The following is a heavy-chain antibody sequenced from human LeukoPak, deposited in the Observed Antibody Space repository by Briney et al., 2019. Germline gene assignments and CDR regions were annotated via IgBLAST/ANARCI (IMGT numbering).Heavy chain of an antibody. CDR3: TREGYYDSSGYSDRFDY. CDR2: IRNKAHSYTT. D-gene: IGHD3-22*01. CDR1: GLIFSDYH. V-gene: IGHV3-72*01. Sequence: GGSLRLSCAASGLIFSDYHMDWVRQAPGKGLEWVGRIRNKAHSYTTEYAASVKGRFTISRDDSKSIAYLQMNSLKTEDTAVYYCTREGYYDSSGYSDRFDYWGQGTLVTVSS. J-gene: IGHJ4*02.